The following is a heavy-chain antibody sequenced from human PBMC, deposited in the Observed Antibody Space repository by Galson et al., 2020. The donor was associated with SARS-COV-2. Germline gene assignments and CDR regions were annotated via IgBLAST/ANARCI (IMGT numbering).Heavy chain of an antibody. D-gene: IGHD4-17*01. CDR2: IYDSGTT. V-gene: IGHV4-59*08. CDR1: GASISNYY. CDR3: ARYVYGTPRDFFDY. Sequence: ASETLSLTCTVSGASISNYYWSWIRLPPGKGLEWIGYIYDSGTTTYNPSLESRVTISVDTSKNQFSLKLRFLTAADTAIYYCARYVYGTPRDFFDYWGPGTLVTVSS. J-gene: IGHJ4*02.